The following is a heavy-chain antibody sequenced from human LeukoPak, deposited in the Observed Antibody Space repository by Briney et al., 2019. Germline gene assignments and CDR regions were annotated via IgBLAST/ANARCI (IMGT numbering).Heavy chain of an antibody. CDR1: GGSLIDHY. J-gene: IGHJ4*02. V-gene: IGHV4-4*09. Sequence: SETLSLTCTVSGGSLIDHYWNWIRQPPGKGLEWIGYIYASGSANYNPSLKSRVTISVDTPKNQFSLRPSSVTAADTAVYYCARGFEYFDFWGQGTLVTDSS. CDR2: IYASGSA. CDR3: ARGFEYFDF.